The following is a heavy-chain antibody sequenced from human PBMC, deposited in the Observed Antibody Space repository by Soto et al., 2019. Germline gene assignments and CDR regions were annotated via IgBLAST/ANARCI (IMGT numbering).Heavy chain of an antibody. Sequence: GGSLRLSCAASGFTFSSYSMNWVRQAPGKGLEWVSSISSISSYIYYADSVKGRFTISRDNAKNSLYLQMNSLRAEDAAVYYCARADIGAKTFDTWGQGTLVTVSS. V-gene: IGHV3-21*01. CDR3: ARADIGAKTFDT. D-gene: IGHD5-12*01. CDR2: ISSISSYI. CDR1: GFTFSSYS. J-gene: IGHJ5*02.